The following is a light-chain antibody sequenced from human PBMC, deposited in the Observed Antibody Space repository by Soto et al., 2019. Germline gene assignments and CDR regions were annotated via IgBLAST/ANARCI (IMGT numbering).Light chain of an antibody. CDR1: VLAKKY. CDR3: YSAADNNLIWV. CDR2: KDS. V-gene: IGLV3-27*01. Sequence: SYELTQPSSVSVSPGQTARITCSGDVLAKKYARWFQQKPGQAPVLVIYKDSERPSGIPERFSGSSSGTTVTLTISGAQVEDEADYYCYSAADNNLIWVFGGGTKVTVL. J-gene: IGLJ3*02.